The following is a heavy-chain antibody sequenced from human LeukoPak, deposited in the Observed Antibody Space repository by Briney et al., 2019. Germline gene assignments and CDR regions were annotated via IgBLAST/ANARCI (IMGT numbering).Heavy chain of an antibody. Sequence: SETLSLTCAVYGGSFSGYYWSWIRQPPGKGLEWIGEINHSGSTNYNPSLKSRVTISVDTSKNQFSLKLSSVTAADTAVYYCAIAGIVGATTGWFDPWGQGALVTVSS. J-gene: IGHJ5*02. V-gene: IGHV4-34*01. CDR1: GGSFSGYY. CDR3: AIAGIVGATTGWFDP. CDR2: INHSGST. D-gene: IGHD1-26*01.